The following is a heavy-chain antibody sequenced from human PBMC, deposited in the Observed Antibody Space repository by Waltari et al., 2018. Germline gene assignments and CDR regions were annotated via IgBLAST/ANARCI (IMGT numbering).Heavy chain of an antibody. CDR1: GFRFTPAW. D-gene: IGHD7-27*01. CDR2: ITSKSDGATT. CDR3: ATLDAPWGG. Sequence: EVQMVESGGGSMKPGDSLRLSCVASGFRFTPAWLTWVRQGPGKGLEGVGRITSKSDGATTDYAEPVKGRFSISREDSQNMVFLQMNSLRTEDTAVYFCATLDAPWGGWGHGTLVTVSS. V-gene: IGHV3-15*01. J-gene: IGHJ4*01.